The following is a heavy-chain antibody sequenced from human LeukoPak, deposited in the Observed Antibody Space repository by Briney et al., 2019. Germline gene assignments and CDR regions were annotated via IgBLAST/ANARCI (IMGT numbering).Heavy chain of an antibody. J-gene: IGHJ4*02. V-gene: IGHV3-7*01. CDR2: INQDGSEK. Sequence: GGSLRLSYAASGFTFSASWMTWVRQAPGKGLGWVTDINQDGSEKHYVDSVKGRFTISRDNARNALYLQMNSLRTEDTAVYYCARGDRGFDYWGQGTLVTVSS. CDR1: GFTFSASW. CDR3: ARGDRGFDY.